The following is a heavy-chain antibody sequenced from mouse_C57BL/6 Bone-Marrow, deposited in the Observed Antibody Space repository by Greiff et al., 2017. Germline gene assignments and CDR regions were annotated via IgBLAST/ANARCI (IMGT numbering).Heavy chain of an antibody. Sequence: VQLQQSGPELVKPGASVKIPCKASGYTFTDYNMDWVKQSHGKSLEWIGDINPNNGGTIYNQKFKGKATLTVDKSSSTAYMELRSLTSEDTAVYYCARGIHIHYYGRSYRYWYFDVWGTGTTVTVSS. V-gene: IGHV1-18*01. CDR3: ARGIHIHYYGRSYRYWYFDV. D-gene: IGHD1-1*01. CDR1: GYTFTDYN. J-gene: IGHJ1*03. CDR2: INPNNGGT.